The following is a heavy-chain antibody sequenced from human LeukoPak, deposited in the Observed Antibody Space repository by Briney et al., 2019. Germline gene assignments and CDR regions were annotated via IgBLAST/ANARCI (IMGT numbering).Heavy chain of an antibody. CDR2: INSDGSST. Sequence: GGSLRLSCAASGFTFNNYWMHWVRQAPGKGLVWVSRINSDGSSTSYADSVKGRFTISRDNAKNTLYLQMNSLRAEDTAVYYCARDLRPLIWFGELSPFGYWGQGTLVTVSS. J-gene: IGHJ4*02. CDR1: GFTFNNYW. V-gene: IGHV3-74*01. D-gene: IGHD3-10*01. CDR3: ARDLRPLIWFGELSPFGY.